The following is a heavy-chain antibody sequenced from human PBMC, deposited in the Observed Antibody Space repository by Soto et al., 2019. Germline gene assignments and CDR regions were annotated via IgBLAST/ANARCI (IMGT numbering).Heavy chain of an antibody. D-gene: IGHD4-17*01. CDR3: AKDLQSYGDYDYYCYGMDV. V-gene: IGHV3-30*18. CDR1: GFTFSTYG. J-gene: IGHJ6*02. Sequence: QVQLMESGGGEVQPGRSLTISCAASGFTFSTYGMHWVRQTPGKGLEWVAVISYDGTNKFYSDSVKGRFTISRDNFKNTLTLQMNSLRADDTAVYSCAKDLQSYGDYDYYCYGMDVWGLGTGVTVSS. CDR2: ISYDGTNK.